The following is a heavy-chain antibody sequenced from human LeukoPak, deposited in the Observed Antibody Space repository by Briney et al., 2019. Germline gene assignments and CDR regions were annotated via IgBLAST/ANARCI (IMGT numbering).Heavy chain of an antibody. CDR2: INHSGST. D-gene: IGHD2-2*01. J-gene: IGHJ4*02. V-gene: IGHV4-34*01. Sequence: SETLSLTCAVYGGSFSDYYWSWIRQPPGKGLEWIGEINHSGSTNYNPSLKSRVTISVDTSKNQFSLKLSSVTAADTAVYYCARGSDRDTLVVPSAVITRTKYFFDYWGQGTLVTVSS. CDR1: GGSFSDYY. CDR3: ARGSDRDTLVVPSAVITRTKYFFDY.